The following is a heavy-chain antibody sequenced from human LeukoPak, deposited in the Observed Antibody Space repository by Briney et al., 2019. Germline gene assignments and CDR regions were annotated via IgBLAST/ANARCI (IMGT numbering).Heavy chain of an antibody. D-gene: IGHD3-10*01. CDR1: GGSFSGYY. CDR2: INHSGST. V-gene: IGHV4-34*01. Sequence: SETLSLTCAVYGGSFSGYYWSWIRQPPGKGLEWIGEINHSGSTNYNPSLKSRVTISVDTSKNQFSLKLTFVTAADTAVYYCARRGYYGSGTDYWGQGTLVTVSS. CDR3: ARRGYYGSGTDY. J-gene: IGHJ4*02.